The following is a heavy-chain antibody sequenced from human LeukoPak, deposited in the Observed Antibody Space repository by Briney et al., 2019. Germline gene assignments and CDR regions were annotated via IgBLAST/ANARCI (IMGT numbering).Heavy chain of an antibody. D-gene: IGHD3-22*01. V-gene: IGHV3-21*01. CDR3: VRLRRNSDTSGFYYYYDF. J-gene: IGHJ4*02. CDR2: ISVRSNYI. Sequence: KAGGSLRLSCAASGYTFSSYSINWVRQAPGKGLEWVSSISVRSNYIYYADSVRGRFRISRDDARDSLYLQMNSLRAEGTAVYYCVRLRRNSDTSGFYYYYDFWGQGTLVTVSS. CDR1: GYTFSSYS.